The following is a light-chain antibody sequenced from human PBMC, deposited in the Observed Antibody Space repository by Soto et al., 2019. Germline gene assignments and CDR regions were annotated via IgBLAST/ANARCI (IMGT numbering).Light chain of an antibody. CDR1: QGISSY. CDR3: QQYYSYPLN. V-gene: IGKV1-8*01. J-gene: IGKJ4*01. CDR2: AAS. Sequence: AIRMTQSPSSLSASTGDRVTITCRASQGISSYLAWYQQKPGKAPKLLIYAASTLQSGVPSRFSGSGSGTDFTLTISYLQSEDFATYYCQQYYSYPLNFGGGTKMEIK.